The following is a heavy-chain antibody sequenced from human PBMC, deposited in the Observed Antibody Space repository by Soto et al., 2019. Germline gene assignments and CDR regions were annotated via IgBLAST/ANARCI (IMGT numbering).Heavy chain of an antibody. CDR1: GGSISSYY. CDR3: ASIPDDSSSSWPYYFDY. D-gene: IGHD6-13*01. V-gene: IGHV4-59*08. J-gene: IGHJ4*02. CDR2: IYYSGST. Sequence: SETLSLTCTVSGGSISSYYWSWIRQPPGKGLEWIGYIYYSGSTNYNPSLKSRVTISVDTSKNQFSLKLSSVTAADTAVYYCASIPDDSSSSWPYYFDYWGQGTLVTVSS.